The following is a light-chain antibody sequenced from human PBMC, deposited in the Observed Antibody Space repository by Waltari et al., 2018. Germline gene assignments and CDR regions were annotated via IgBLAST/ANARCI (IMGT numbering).Light chain of an antibody. CDR1: SGSVSSTSY. V-gene: IGLV8-61*01. J-gene: IGLJ3*02. CDR2: KAT. Sequence: QTVVTQEPSLSVSPGGTVTLPCALSSGSVSSTSYATWYQQTPGQAPRTLVYKATSRSSGVPDRFSGSILGNKAALASTGAQADDESDYYCSLYTGSGIWVFGGGTKLTVL. CDR3: SLYTGSGIWV.